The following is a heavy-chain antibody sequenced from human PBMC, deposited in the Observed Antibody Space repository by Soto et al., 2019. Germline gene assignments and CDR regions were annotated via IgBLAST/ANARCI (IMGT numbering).Heavy chain of an antibody. CDR2: VSATAGTT. CDR3: AKDRLAGGFDY. D-gene: IGHD3-16*01. CDR1: GFTFSSYA. V-gene: IGHV3-23*01. Sequence: GGSLRLSCAASGFTFSSYAMSWVRQAPGKGLEWVSLVSATAGTTDYTDSVKGRFTISRDNSRNTVYLQMNSLRADDTAVYYSAKDRLAGGFDYWGQGTLVTVSS. J-gene: IGHJ4*02.